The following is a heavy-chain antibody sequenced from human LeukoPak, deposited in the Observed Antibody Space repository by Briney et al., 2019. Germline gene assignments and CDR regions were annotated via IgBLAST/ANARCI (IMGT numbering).Heavy chain of an antibody. J-gene: IGHJ4*02. CDR1: GFTFSGYS. Sequence: GGSLRLSCAASGFTFSGYSMNWVRQAPGKGLEWVSSISSSRSYIYYADSVKGRFTISRDNAKNTLYLQMNSLRAEDTAVYYCARGGGYSYGSFDYWGQGTLVTVSS. CDR3: ARGGGYSYGSFDY. CDR2: ISSSRSYI. D-gene: IGHD5-18*01. V-gene: IGHV3-21*01.